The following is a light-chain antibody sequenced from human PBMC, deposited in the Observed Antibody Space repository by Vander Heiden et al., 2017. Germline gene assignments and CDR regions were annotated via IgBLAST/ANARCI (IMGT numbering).Light chain of an antibody. J-gene: IGLJ2*01. CDR3: SSITGGNNLV. Sequence: QSALPQPPSASGSPGQSVTISCTGTSSDVGGYNHVSWYQQHPGKAPKLMIYEVMKRPSGVPDRFSGSKSGSTASLTVSGLQAEDEADYHCSSITGGNNLVFGGGTKLTVL. V-gene: IGLV2-8*01. CDR1: SSDVGGYNH. CDR2: EVM.